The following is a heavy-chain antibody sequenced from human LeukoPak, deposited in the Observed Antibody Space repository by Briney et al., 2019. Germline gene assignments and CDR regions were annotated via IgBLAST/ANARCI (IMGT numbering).Heavy chain of an antibody. D-gene: IGHD3-9*01. CDR2: INPNSGGT. CDR3: ARDYDILTGYFDY. J-gene: IGHJ4*02. CDR1: GYTFTGYY. Sequence: GASVKVSSKASGYTFTGYYMHWVRQAPGQGLEWMGWINPNSGGTNYAQKFQGRVTMTRDTSISTAYMELSRLRSDDTAVYYCARDYDILTGYFDYWGQGTLVTVSS. V-gene: IGHV1-2*02.